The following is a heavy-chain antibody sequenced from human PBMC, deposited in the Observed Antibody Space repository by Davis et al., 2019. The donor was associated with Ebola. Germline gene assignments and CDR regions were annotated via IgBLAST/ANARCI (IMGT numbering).Heavy chain of an antibody. CDR2: IYYRRST. J-gene: IGHJ4*02. CDR3: ARGRSSSPFDY. V-gene: IGHV4-30-4*01. CDR1: GGSISSGDYF. Sequence: SETLSLTCTVSGGSISSGDYFWSWVRQPPGKGLEWIGYIYYRRSTYYNPSLKSRVTIDTPKNRISLKVTSVTAADTAVYYCARGRSSSPFDYWGQGTPVTVSS. D-gene: IGHD6-13*01.